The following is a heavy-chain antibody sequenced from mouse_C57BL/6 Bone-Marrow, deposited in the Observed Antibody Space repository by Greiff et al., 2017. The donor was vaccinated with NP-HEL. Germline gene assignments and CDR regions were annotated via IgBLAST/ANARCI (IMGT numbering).Heavy chain of an antibody. CDR2: ISSGGSYT. CDR1: GFTFSSYG. D-gene: IGHD1-2*01. V-gene: IGHV5-6*02. J-gene: IGHJ2*01. Sequence: DVMLVESGGDLVKPGGSLKLSCAASGFTFSSYGMSWVRQTPDKRLEWVATISSGGSYTYYPDSVKGRFTISRDNAKNTLYLQMSSLKSEDTAMYYCARHYGHYWCQGTTLTVSS. CDR3: ARHYGHY.